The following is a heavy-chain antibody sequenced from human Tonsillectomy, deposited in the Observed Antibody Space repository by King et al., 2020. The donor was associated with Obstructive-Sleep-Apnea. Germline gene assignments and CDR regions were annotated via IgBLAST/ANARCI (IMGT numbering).Heavy chain of an antibody. V-gene: IGHV3-15*05. CDR2: IKSKSDGGTI. D-gene: IGHD3-10*01. CDR3: FYYGSGTCLFDF. Sequence: VQLVESGGDLVKPGGSLRLACAASGFTFRNAWMSWVRQAPGKGLEWVGRIKSKSDGGTIDYAAPVKGSFTISRDDSTTTLYLQMNSLKPEDTDLICAFYYGSGTCLFDFWGQGTLVTVSS. J-gene: IGHJ4*02. CDR1: GFTFRNAW.